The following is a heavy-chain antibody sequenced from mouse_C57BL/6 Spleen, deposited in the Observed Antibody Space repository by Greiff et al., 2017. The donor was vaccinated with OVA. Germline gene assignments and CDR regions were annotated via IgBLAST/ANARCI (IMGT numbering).Heavy chain of an antibody. D-gene: IGHD1-1*01. CDR3: ASETTVVAKAMDY. J-gene: IGHJ4*01. CDR2: IHPNSGST. V-gene: IGHV1-64*01. CDR1: GYTFTSYW. Sequence: VQLQQPGAELVKPGASVQLSCKASGYTFTSYWMHWVKQRPGPGLEWIGMIHPNSGSTNYNEKFKSKATLTVDKSSSTAYMQLSSLTSEDSAVYYCASETTVVAKAMDYWGQGTSVTVSS.